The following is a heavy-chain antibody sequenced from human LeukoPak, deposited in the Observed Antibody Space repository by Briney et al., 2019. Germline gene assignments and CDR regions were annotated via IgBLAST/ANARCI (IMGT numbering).Heavy chain of an antibody. CDR3: AKDAPGAGGFDY. CDR1: GFTFSSFD. Sequence: GGSLRLSCAASGFTFSSFDMNWVRQAPGKGLECVSTIGISDVDRHYADSVKGRFTISRDNSKNTLYLQMNSLRADDTAVYYCAKDAPGAGGFDYWGQGTLVTVSS. D-gene: IGHD1-14*01. CDR2: IGISDVDR. J-gene: IGHJ4*02. V-gene: IGHV3-23*01.